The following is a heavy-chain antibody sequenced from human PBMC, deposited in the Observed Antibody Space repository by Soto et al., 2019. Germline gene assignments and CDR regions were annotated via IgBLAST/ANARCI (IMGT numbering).Heavy chain of an antibody. J-gene: IGHJ5*02. Sequence: EVQVVEIGGGLVQPGGSLRLSCAASGFTFSNHWMNWVRQAPGKGLEWVANIKPDGSAKYYADSVRGRFTISRDNAKNSANLQMDSLSAEDTALYYCLGSGTASSWGQGTLVTVSS. CDR1: GFTFSNHW. CDR2: IKPDGSAK. V-gene: IGHV3-7*01. D-gene: IGHD1-1*01. CDR3: LGSGTASS.